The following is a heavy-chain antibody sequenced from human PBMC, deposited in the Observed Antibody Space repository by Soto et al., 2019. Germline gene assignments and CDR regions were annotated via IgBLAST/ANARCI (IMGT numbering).Heavy chain of an antibody. CDR2: ISWNSGSI. CDR1: GFTFDDYA. D-gene: IGHD6-19*01. J-gene: IGHJ6*02. V-gene: IGHV3-9*01. CDR3: AKEKGGWRRYGMDV. Sequence: EVQLVESGGGLVQPGRSLRLSCAASGFTFDDYAMHWVRQAPGKGLEWVSGISWNSGSIGYADSVKGRFTISRDNAKNSLYLQMNSLRGEDTALYYCAKEKGGWRRYGMDVWGQGTTVTVSS.